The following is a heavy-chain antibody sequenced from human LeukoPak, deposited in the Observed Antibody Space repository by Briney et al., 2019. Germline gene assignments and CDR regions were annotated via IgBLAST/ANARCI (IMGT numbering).Heavy chain of an antibody. D-gene: IGHD2-2*01. CDR2: ISTYNGNT. CDR3: ARTPPRSTSCYDY. Sequence: GASVKVSCKASGYSFISYGISWVRQAPGQGLEWMGWISTYNGNTNFAQKVQGRVTMTTDTSTSTAYMELRSLKSDDTAVYYCARTPPRSTSCYDYWGQGTLVTVSS. V-gene: IGHV1-18*01. CDR1: GYSFISYG. J-gene: IGHJ4*02.